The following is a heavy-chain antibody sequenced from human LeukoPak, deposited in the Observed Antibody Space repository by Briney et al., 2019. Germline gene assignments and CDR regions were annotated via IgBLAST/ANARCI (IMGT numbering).Heavy chain of an antibody. Sequence: SETLSLTCTVSGGSISSYYWSWIRQPAGKGREWIGRIYTSGSTNYNPSLKSRVTMSVDTSKNQFSLKLSSVTAADTAVYYCASSSGYYSGDAFDIWGQGTMVTVSS. CDR2: IYTSGST. J-gene: IGHJ3*02. CDR1: GGSISSYY. D-gene: IGHD3-22*01. V-gene: IGHV4-4*07. CDR3: ASSSGYYSGDAFDI.